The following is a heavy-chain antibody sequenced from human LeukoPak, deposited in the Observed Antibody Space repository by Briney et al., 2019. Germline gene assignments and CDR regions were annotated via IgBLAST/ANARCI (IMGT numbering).Heavy chain of an antibody. V-gene: IGHV3-48*04. Sequence: PGGSLRPSCAASGFTFSSYSMNWVRQAPGKGLEWVSYISSSSSTIYYADSVKGRFTISRDNAKNSLYLQMNSLRAEDTALYHCARQVPVPDWYYYYYMDVWGKGTTVTISS. CDR1: GFTFSSYS. CDR3: ARQVPVPDWYYYYYMDV. CDR2: ISSSSSTI. D-gene: IGHD2-21*01. J-gene: IGHJ6*03.